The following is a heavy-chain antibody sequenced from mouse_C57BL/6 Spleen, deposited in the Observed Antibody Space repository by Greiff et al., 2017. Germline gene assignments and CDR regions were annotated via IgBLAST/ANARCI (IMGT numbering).Heavy chain of an antibody. Sequence: VQLQQSGAELVRPGASVKLSCTASGFNIKDYYMHWVKQRPEQGLEWIGRIDPEDGDTEYAPKFQGKATMTADTSSNTAYLQLSSLTSEDTAVYYCTTPLLRSYYFDYWGQGTTLTVSS. CDR2: IDPEDGDT. D-gene: IGHD1-1*01. J-gene: IGHJ2*01. CDR1: GFNIKDYY. V-gene: IGHV14-1*01. CDR3: TTPLLRSYYFDY.